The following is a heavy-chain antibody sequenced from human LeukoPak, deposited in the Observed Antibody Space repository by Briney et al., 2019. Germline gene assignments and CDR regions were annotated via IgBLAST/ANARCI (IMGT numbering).Heavy chain of an antibody. CDR2: IKQDGSEK. CDR1: GFTFSSYA. Sequence: GGSLRLSCAASGFTFSSYAMSWVRQAPGKGLEWVANIKQDGSEKYYVDSVKGRFTISRDNAKNSLYLQMNSLRAEDTGVYYCARKGLGDCWGQGTLVTVSS. J-gene: IGHJ4*02. CDR3: ARKGLGDC. V-gene: IGHV3-7*01. D-gene: IGHD3-22*01.